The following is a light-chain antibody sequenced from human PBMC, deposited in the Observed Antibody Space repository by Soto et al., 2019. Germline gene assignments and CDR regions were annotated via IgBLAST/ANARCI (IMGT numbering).Light chain of an antibody. V-gene: IGKV1-5*01. CDR3: QKYGSAPT. CDR2: DAS. Sequence: IHMTQSPSTLSASVLYRVTITCRAIQSISRWLAWYQQKPGKAPKLLIYDASTLESGVPSRFSGSGSGTEFTLTISSLQPDDVASYYCQKYGSAPTFGPGTKVDIK. CDR1: QSISRW. J-gene: IGKJ1*01.